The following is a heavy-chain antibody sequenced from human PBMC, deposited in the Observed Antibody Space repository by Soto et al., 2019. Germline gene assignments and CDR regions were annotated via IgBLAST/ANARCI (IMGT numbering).Heavy chain of an antibody. J-gene: IGHJ5*02. D-gene: IGHD3-3*01. Sequence: ASVKVSCKASGYTFTSYAMHWVRQAPGQRLEWMGWINAGNGNTKYSQKFQGRVTITRDTSASTAYMELSSLRSEDTAVYYCARNPYHTIFGEPGWFDPWGQGTLVTVSS. CDR1: GYTFTSYA. CDR2: INAGNGNT. V-gene: IGHV1-3*01. CDR3: ARNPYHTIFGEPGWFDP.